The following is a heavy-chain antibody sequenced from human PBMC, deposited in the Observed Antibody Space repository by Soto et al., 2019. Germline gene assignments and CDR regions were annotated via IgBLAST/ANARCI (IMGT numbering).Heavy chain of an antibody. D-gene: IGHD6-13*01. V-gene: IGHV4-31*03. Sequence: QVQLQEPGPGLVKPSQTLSLTCTVSGGSISSGGYYWTWIRQHPVKGLQWIGYNYYSGISYYNPSLKSRVNISLDTSKNPFSLKLSSVTASDTAVYYCARGSIIAGLYYGMDVWGQGTTVTVSS. CDR2: NYYSGIS. J-gene: IGHJ6*02. CDR1: GGSISSGGYY. CDR3: ARGSIIAGLYYGMDV.